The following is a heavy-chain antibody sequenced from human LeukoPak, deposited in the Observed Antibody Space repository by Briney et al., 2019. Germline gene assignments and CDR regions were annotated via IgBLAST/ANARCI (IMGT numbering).Heavy chain of an antibody. CDR1: GGSISSYY. CDR3: ARTYSGSYSPGY. V-gene: IGHV4-59*01. CDR2: IYYSGST. Sequence: PSETLSLTCTVSGGSISSYYWSWIRQPPGKGLEWIGYIYYSGSTNYNPSLKSRVTISVDTSKNQFSLKLSSVTAADTAMYYCARTYSGSYSPGYWGQGTLVTVSS. D-gene: IGHD1-26*01. J-gene: IGHJ4*02.